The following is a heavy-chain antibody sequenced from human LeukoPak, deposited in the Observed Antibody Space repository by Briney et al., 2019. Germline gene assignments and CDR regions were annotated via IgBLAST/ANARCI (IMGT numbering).Heavy chain of an antibody. J-gene: IGHJ6*03. Sequence: SETLSLTCTVSGGSISSSSYYWGWIRQPPGKGLEWIGSIYYSGSTYYNPSLKSRVTISVDTSKNQFSLKPSSVTAADTAVYYCARAPGNYDFWSGYYRPHYYYMDVWGKGTTVTVSS. D-gene: IGHD3-3*01. V-gene: IGHV4-39*07. CDR1: GGSISSSSYY. CDR2: IYYSGST. CDR3: ARAPGNYDFWSGYYRPHYYYMDV.